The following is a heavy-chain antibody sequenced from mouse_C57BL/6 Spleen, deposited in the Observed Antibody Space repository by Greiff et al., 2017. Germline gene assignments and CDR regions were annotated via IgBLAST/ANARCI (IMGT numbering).Heavy chain of an antibody. CDR1: GYTFTSYW. CDR2: INPSNGGT. CDR3: ARASITTVVAH. V-gene: IGHV1-53*01. J-gene: IGHJ4*01. D-gene: IGHD1-1*01. Sequence: QVQLQQPGTELVKPGASVKLSCKASGYTFTSYWMHWVKQRPGQGLEWIGNINPSNGGTNYNEKFKSKATLTVDKSSSTAYMHLSSLTSEDSAVYFCARASITTVVAHWCQGTSVTVSS.